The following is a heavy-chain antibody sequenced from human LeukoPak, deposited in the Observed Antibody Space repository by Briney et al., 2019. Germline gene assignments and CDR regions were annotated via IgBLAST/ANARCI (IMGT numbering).Heavy chain of an antibody. Sequence: PGGSLRLSCAASGFTFSSYSMNWVRQAPGKGLEWVSSISSSSSYIYYADSVKGRFTISRDNAKNSPYLQMNSLRAEDTAVYYCARGDTVTMFRALWYWGQGTLVTVSS. V-gene: IGHV3-21*01. D-gene: IGHD4-17*01. CDR1: GFTFSSYS. J-gene: IGHJ4*02. CDR3: ARGDTVTMFRALWY. CDR2: ISSSSSYI.